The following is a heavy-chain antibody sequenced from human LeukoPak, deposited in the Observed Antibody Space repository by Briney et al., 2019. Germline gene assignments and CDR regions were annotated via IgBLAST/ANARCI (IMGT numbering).Heavy chain of an antibody. CDR2: SSHSGIT. J-gene: IGHJ4*02. V-gene: IGHV4-34*01. Sequence: ASETLSLTRGVSSGSLSGYSWGWIRQPPGKGLEWVGESSHSGITNYNASLKSRVTISLKKSESQFSLTLSSVTAADTAVYYCTRQSGTVTPIDYWSQGTLVTVSS. D-gene: IGHD4-17*01. CDR1: SGSLSGYS. CDR3: TRQSGTVTPIDY.